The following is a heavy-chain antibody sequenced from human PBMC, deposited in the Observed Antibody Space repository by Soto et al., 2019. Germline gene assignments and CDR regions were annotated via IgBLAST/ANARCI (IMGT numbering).Heavy chain of an antibody. J-gene: IGHJ4*02. CDR3: ARAQTENYYGSGSEVVFDY. Sequence: SETLSLTCAVSGGSISSGGYSWSWIRQPPGKGLEWIGYIYHSGSTYYNPSLKSRVTISVDRSKNQFSLKLSSVTAADTAVYYCARAQTENYYGSGSEVVFDYWGQGTLVTVSS. CDR2: IYHSGST. V-gene: IGHV4-30-2*01. D-gene: IGHD3-10*01. CDR1: GGSISSGGYS.